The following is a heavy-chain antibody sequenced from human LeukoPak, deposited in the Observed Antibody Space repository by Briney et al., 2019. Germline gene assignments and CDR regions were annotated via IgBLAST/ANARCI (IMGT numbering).Heavy chain of an antibody. V-gene: IGHV3-33*01. J-gene: IGHJ4*02. CDR2: IWYDGSKK. CDR3: VRDGGSGVDY. D-gene: IGHD6-19*01. Sequence: GGSLRVSCVVSGFTFSAYGMHWVRQAPGNGLEWVAVIWYDGSKKYYADSVKGRFTISRDDPKNTLYLQVNSLRVEDTAVYYCVRDGGSGVDYWGQGTLVTVSS. CDR1: GFTFSAYG.